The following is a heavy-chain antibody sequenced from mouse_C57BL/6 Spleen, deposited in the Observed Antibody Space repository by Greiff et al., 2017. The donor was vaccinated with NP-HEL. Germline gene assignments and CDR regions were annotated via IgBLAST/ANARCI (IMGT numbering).Heavy chain of an antibody. Sequence: VKLMESGAELVRPGASVTLSCKASGYTFTDYEMHWVKQTPVHGLEWIGAIDPETGGTAYNQKFKGKAILTADKSSSTAYMELRSLTSEDSAVYYCTELGRDYWGQGTTLTVSS. CDR1: GYTFTDYE. CDR2: IDPETGGT. V-gene: IGHV1-15*01. D-gene: IGHD4-1*01. J-gene: IGHJ2*01. CDR3: TELGRDY.